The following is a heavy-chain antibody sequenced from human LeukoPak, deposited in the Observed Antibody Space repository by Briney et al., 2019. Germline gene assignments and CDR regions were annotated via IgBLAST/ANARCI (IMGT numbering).Heavy chain of an antibody. Sequence: ASVKVSCKASGYTFTSYGISWVRQAPGQGLEWMGWISAYNGNTNYAQKFQGRVTMTRNTSISTAYMELSSLRSEDTAVYYCARLYYYMDVWGKGTTVTISS. V-gene: IGHV1-18*01. CDR1: GYTFTSYG. CDR3: ARLYYYMDV. J-gene: IGHJ6*03. CDR2: ISAYNGNT.